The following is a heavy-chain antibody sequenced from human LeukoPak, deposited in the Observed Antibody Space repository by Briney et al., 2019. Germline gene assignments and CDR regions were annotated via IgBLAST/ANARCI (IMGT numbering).Heavy chain of an antibody. V-gene: IGHV4-39*01. Sequence: PSETLSLTCTVSGGSISSSSYYWGWIRQPPGKGLEWIGSIYYSVNTYYNPSLKSRVTISVDTSKNQFSLKLSSVTAADTAVYYCARQGWFGELLSPLDYWGQGTLVTVSS. J-gene: IGHJ4*02. CDR1: GGSISSSSYY. D-gene: IGHD3-10*01. CDR3: ARQGWFGELLSPLDY. CDR2: IYYSVNT.